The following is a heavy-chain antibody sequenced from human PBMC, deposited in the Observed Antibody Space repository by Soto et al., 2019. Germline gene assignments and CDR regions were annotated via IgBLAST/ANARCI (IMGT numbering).Heavy chain of an antibody. CDR2: INAGNGNR. D-gene: IGHD2-2*01. Sequence: ASVKVSCKASGYTFSSYAMHWVRQAPGQRLEWMGWINAGNGNRKYSQKFQGRVTITRDTSASTAYMELSSLRSDDTAVYYCAREDRDRETGLVPAAIDGMDVWGQGTTVTVSS. CDR3: AREDRDRETGLVPAAIDGMDV. CDR1: GYTFSSYA. J-gene: IGHJ6*02. V-gene: IGHV1-3*01.